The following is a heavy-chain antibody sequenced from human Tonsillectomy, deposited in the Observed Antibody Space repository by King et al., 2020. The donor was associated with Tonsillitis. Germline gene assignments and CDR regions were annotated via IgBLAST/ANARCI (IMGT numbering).Heavy chain of an antibody. J-gene: IGHJ4*02. CDR2: ISSSGSTI. Sequence: VQLVESGGGLVKPGGSLRLSCAASGFTFSDYYMSWIRQAPWKGLEWVSYISSSGSTIYYADSVKGRFTISRDNAKNSLYLQMNSLRAEDTAVYYCATSYYYDSSGYYLLGFDYWGQGTLVTVSS. CDR1: GFTFSDYY. V-gene: IGHV3-11*01. D-gene: IGHD3-22*01. CDR3: ATSYYYDSSGYYLLGFDY.